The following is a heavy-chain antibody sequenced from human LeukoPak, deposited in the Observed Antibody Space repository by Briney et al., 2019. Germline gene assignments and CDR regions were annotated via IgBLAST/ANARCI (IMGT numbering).Heavy chain of an antibody. CDR3: ARSGVGATQFDY. CDR1: GYSISSGYY. D-gene: IGHD1-26*01. J-gene: IGHJ4*02. CDR2: IYHSGST. Sequence: SETLSLTCTVSGYSISSGYYWGWIRQPPGKGLEWIGSIYHSGSTYYNPSLKSRVTISVDTSKNQFSLKLSSVTAADTAVYYCARSGVGATQFDYWGQGTLVTVSS. V-gene: IGHV4-38-2*02.